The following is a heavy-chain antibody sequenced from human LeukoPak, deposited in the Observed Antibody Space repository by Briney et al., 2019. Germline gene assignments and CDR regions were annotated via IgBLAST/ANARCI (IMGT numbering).Heavy chain of an antibody. D-gene: IGHD1-26*01. J-gene: IGHJ5*02. CDR2: TNPTGGST. CDR1: GYTFTSYY. V-gene: IGHV1-46*01. Sequence: GASVKVSCKASGYTFTSYYMHWVRQAPGQGLEWMGLTNPTGGSTGYAQKFQGRVTMTRDMSTSTDSMELSSLRSEDTAIYYCARDNSVGDNAWWFDPWGQGTLVTVSS. CDR3: ARDNSVGDNAWWFDP.